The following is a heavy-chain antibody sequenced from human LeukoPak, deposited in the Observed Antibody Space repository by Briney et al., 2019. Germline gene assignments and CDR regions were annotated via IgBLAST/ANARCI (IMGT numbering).Heavy chain of an antibody. CDR1: GYTFTSYG. CDR3: ARTDYYDSSGYYDY. D-gene: IGHD3-22*01. Sequence: ASVKVSCKASGYTFTSYGISWVRQAPGQGLEWMGWSSAYNGNTNYAQKLQGRVTMTTETSTSTAYMELRSLRSDDTAVYYCARTDYYDSSGYYDYWGQGTLVTVS. V-gene: IGHV1-18*01. J-gene: IGHJ4*02. CDR2: SSAYNGNT.